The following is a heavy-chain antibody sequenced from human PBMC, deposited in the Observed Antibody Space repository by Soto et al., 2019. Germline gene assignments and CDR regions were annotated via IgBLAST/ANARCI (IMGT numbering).Heavy chain of an antibody. V-gene: IGHV3-23*01. J-gene: IGHJ5*01. D-gene: IGHD3-16*01. CDR1: GFKFSNYA. CDR3: SKDRRAGGNSALYFDF. Sequence: EVQMLASGGGLGQPGGSLRLSCAASGFKFSNYAMSWVRQAPGKGLEWVSLISATGGGTYYADSVKGRFTISRDNSHNTLYLQVHSLTAEDTAVYYCSKDRRAGGNSALYFDFWGQGAQVTVSS. CDR2: ISATGGGT.